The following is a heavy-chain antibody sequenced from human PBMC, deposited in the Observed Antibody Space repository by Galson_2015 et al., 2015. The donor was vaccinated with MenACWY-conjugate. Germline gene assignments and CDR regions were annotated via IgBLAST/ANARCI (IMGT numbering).Heavy chain of an antibody. CDR3: TTPLSLLGYCSGGSCYSTFAEYFQH. J-gene: IGHJ1*01. D-gene: IGHD2-15*01. Sequence: SLRLSCAASGFTFSNAWMSWVRQAPGKGLEWVGRIKSKTDGGTTDYAAPVNGRFTISRDDSKSTLYLQMNSLKTEDTAVYYCTTPLSLLGYCSGGSCYSTFAEYFQHWGQGTLVTVSS. CDR2: IKSKTDGGTT. V-gene: IGHV3-15*01. CDR1: GFTFSNAW.